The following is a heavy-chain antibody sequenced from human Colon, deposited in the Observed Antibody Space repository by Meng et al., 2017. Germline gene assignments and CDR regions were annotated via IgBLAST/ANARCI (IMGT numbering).Heavy chain of an antibody. CDR3: AGGYRYDY. D-gene: IGHD5-18*01. CDR2: IYYTGNT. Sequence: VHPHESRPSLLKPSQTRSLTCTVSGGSISRGGYYWTWIRQLPGKGLEWIGYIYYTGNTYYNPSLKSRLSLSIDRSQNQFSLKLSSVTAADTAMYYCAGGYRYDYWGQGTLVTVSS. J-gene: IGHJ4*02. V-gene: IGHV4-31*03. CDR1: GGSISRGGYY.